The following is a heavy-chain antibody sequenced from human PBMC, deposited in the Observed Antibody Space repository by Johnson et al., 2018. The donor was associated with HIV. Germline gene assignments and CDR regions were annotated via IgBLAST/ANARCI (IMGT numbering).Heavy chain of an antibody. V-gene: IGHV3-NL1*01. CDR1: GFTFSSYA. J-gene: IGHJ3*02. D-gene: IGHD6-13*01. CDR3: AKSYSSSWYTDAFDI. Sequence: QVQLVESGGGVVQPGRSLRLSCAASGFTFSSYAMHWVRQAPGEGLEWVSVIYSGGSTYYADSVKGRFTISRDNSKNTLYLQMNSLRAEDTAVYYCAKSYSSSWYTDAFDIWGQGTMVTVSS. CDR2: IYSGGST.